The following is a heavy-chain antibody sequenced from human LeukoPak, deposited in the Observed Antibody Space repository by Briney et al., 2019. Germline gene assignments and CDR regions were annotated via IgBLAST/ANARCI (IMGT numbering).Heavy chain of an antibody. CDR3: ARDPVAARGEFDY. CDR2: ISGSSTYI. D-gene: IGHD6-6*01. V-gene: IGHV3-21*01. J-gene: IGHJ4*02. Sequence: GGSLRLSCTTSGFTFSTYAMNWIRQAPGKGLEWVSSISGSSTYIYYADSLKGRFTISRDNAKNSLYLQMNSLRAEDTAVYYCARDPVAARGEFDYWGQGTLVTVSS. CDR1: GFTFSTYA.